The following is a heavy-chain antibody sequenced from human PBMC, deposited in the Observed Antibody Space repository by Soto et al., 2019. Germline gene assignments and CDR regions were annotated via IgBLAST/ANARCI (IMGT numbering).Heavy chain of an antibody. D-gene: IGHD1-26*01. Sequence: SETLSLTCTVSGGSISSSSYYWGWIRQPPGKGLEWIGSIYYSGNTYYKPSLKSRVTISVDTSKNQFSLRAEDTAVYYCARDLLVGATPAIPFDYWGQGTLVTVSS. CDR1: GGSISSSSYY. V-gene: IGHV4-39*02. CDR3: ARDLLVGATPAIPFDY. CDR2: IYYSGNT. J-gene: IGHJ4*02.